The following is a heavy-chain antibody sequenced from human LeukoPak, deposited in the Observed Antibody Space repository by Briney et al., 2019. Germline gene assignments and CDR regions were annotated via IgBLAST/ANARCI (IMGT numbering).Heavy chain of an antibody. CDR2: IGTAGDT. D-gene: IGHD6-13*01. V-gene: IGHV3-13*01. CDR1: GFTFSSYD. CDR3: ARSPTSSSWYTNYYYYMDV. Sequence: GGSLRLSCAASGFTFSSYDMHWVRQATGKGLEWVSAIGTAGDTYYPGSVKGRFTISRENAKNSLYLQMNSLRAGDTAVYYCARSPTSSSWYTNYYYYMDVWAKGPRSPSP. J-gene: IGHJ6*03.